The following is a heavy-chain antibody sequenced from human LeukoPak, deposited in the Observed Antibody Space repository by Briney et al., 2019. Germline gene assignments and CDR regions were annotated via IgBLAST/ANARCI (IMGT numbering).Heavy chain of an antibody. D-gene: IGHD6-19*01. Sequence: SVKVSCKASGGTFSSYAISWVRQAPGQGLEWMGGIIPIFGTANYAQKFQGRVTITADESTSTAYMELSSLRSEDTAVYYCASIHSGYSSGWYYFDYWGQGTLVTVSS. CDR3: ASIHSGYSSGWYYFDY. CDR2: IIPIFGTA. V-gene: IGHV1-69*13. CDR1: GGTFSSYA. J-gene: IGHJ4*02.